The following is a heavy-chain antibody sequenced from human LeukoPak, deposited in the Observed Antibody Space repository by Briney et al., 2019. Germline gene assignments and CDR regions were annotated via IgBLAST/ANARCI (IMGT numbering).Heavy chain of an antibody. CDR1: GDSISSGSYY. D-gene: IGHD3-16*01. J-gene: IGHJ4*02. V-gene: IGHV4-61*02. CDR3: ARGGLQRGGGDFDY. CDR2: IYTSGST. Sequence: SETLSLTCTVSGDSISSGSYYWSWIRQPAGQGLEWIGRIYTSGSTNYNPSLKSRVTISVDTSKNQFSLKLSSVTAADTAVYYCARGGLQRGGGDFDYWGQGTLVTVSS.